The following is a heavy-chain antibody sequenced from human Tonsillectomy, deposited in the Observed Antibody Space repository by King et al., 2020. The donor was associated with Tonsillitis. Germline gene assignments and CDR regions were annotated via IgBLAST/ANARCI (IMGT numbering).Heavy chain of an antibody. CDR2: ISYDGSNK. V-gene: IGHV3-30*18. D-gene: IGHD2-15*01. J-gene: IGHJ4*02. CDR1: GFTFSSYG. Sequence: VQLVGSGGGVVQPGRSLRLSCAASGFTFSSYGMHWVRQAPGKGLEWVAVISYDGSNKYYADSVKGRFTISRDNSKNTLYLQMNSLRAEDTAVYYCAKDRGGSFDYWGQGTLVTVSS. CDR3: AKDRGGSFDY.